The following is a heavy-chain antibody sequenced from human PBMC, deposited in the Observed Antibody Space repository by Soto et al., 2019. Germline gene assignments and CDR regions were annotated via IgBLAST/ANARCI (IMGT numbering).Heavy chain of an antibody. CDR3: ARDPSGYDSGIDAFDI. CDR1: GGTFSSYT. Sequence: QVQLVQSGAEVKKPGSSVKVSCKASGGTFSSYTISWVRQAPGQGLEWMGRIIPILGIANYAQKFQGRVTITADKATSTAYMELSSLRSEDTAVYYCARDPSGYDSGIDAFDIWGQGTMVTVSS. CDR2: IIPILGIA. J-gene: IGHJ3*02. D-gene: IGHD5-12*01. V-gene: IGHV1-69*08.